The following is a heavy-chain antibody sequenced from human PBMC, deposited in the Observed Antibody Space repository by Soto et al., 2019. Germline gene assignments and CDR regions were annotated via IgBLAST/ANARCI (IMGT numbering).Heavy chain of an antibody. Sequence: EVQLVESGGGLVQPGGSLRLSCAASGFTFSSYSMNWVRQAPGKGLEWVSYISSSSRTIYYADSVKGRFTISRDNAKNALYLQMNSRRAEDTAVYYCSRDLFDYYDSSGYWRFDPWGQGTLVTVSA. J-gene: IGHJ5*02. D-gene: IGHD3-22*01. V-gene: IGHV3-48*01. CDR2: ISSSSRTI. CDR1: GFTFSSYS. CDR3: SRDLFDYYDSSGYWRFDP.